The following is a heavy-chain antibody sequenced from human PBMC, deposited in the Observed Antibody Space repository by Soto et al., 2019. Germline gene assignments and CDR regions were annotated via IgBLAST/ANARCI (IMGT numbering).Heavy chain of an antibody. CDR3: VRRVVTTLDDAFDI. J-gene: IGHJ3*02. CDR1: GYNFNNYG. D-gene: IGHD2-21*02. Sequence: QVQLVQSGPEVKKPGASVTLSCKASGYNFNNYGISWVRQAPGQGLEWMGWISGNNGNTKYGQKFQGRVSLTTASPTSTAYMEMTSLRSDDTADYYCVRRVVTTLDDAFDIWGPGTRVTVSS. CDR2: ISGNNGNT. V-gene: IGHV1-18*01.